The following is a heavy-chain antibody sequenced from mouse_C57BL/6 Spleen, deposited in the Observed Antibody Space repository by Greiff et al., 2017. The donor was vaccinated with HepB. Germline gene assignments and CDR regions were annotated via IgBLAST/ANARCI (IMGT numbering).Heavy chain of an antibody. CDR1: GYTFTDYY. V-gene: IGHV1-26*01. CDR3: ARVADGNYVFDY. D-gene: IGHD2-1*01. Sequence: VQLQQSGPELVKPGASVKISCKASGYTFTDYYMNWVKQSHGKSLEWIGDINPNNGGTSYNQKFKGKATLTVDKSSSTAYMELRSLTSEDSAVYYCARVADGNYVFDYWGQGTTLTVSS. J-gene: IGHJ2*01. CDR2: INPNNGGT.